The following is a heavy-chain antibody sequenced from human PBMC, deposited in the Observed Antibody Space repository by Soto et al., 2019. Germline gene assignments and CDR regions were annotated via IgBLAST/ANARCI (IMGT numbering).Heavy chain of an antibody. V-gene: IGHV3-9*01. D-gene: IGHD3-10*01. Sequence: SLKISCAASGFTFDDYAMHWVRQAPGKGLEWVSGISWNSGSIGYADSVKGRFTISRDNAKNSLYLQMNSLRAEDTALYYCAKEGTITMVRGVPKHTNWFDPWGQGTLVTVSS. CDR3: AKEGTITMVRGVPKHTNWFDP. J-gene: IGHJ5*02. CDR1: GFTFDDYA. CDR2: ISWNSGSI.